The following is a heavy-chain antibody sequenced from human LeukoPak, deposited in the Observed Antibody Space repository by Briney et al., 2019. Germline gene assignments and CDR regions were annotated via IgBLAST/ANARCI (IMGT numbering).Heavy chain of an antibody. Sequence: GRSLRLSWVDSGFTFSSYAMTWVRQAPGKGLEWDSTISGTSGTTYYADSVKGRFPISRDDSNNTLYLQMHRLRAADTAVYYCAVYCSGGCYSGLVWGQGTLVTVSS. CDR3: AVYCSGGCYSGLV. J-gene: IGHJ4*02. D-gene: IGHD2-21*02. CDR2: ISGTSGTT. V-gene: IGHV3-23*01. CDR1: GFTFSSYA.